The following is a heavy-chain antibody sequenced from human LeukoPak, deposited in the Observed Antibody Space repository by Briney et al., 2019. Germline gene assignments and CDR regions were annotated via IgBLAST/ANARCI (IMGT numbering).Heavy chain of an antibody. CDR1: GFTFSSYS. CDR2: ISSSSSYI. J-gene: IGHJ4*02. CDR3: ARSMAYGDYEVSFDY. D-gene: IGHD4-17*01. Sequence: GGSLRLSCAASGFTFSSYSMNWVRQAPGKGLEWVSSISSSSSYIYYADSVKGRFTISRDNAKNSLYLQMNSLRAEDTAVYYCARSMAYGDYEVSFDYWGQGTLVTVSS. V-gene: IGHV3-21*01.